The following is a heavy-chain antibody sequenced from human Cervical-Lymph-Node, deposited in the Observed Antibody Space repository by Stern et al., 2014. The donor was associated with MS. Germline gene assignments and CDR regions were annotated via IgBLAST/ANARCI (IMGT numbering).Heavy chain of an antibody. CDR1: GFTFGSSA. D-gene: IGHD3-3*01. CDR3: AAIDRNYYELWSGDFLGGPYYYDMDV. J-gene: IGHJ6*02. V-gene: IGHV1-58*01. Sequence: QMQLVQSGPEVRKPGTSVKVSCKASGFTFGSSAVQWVRQARGQRLEWIGWIVIGNDYTTYAQKFQERVTINRDMSTSTAYMELSSLRSEDTAVYYCAAIDRNYYELWSGDFLGGPYYYDMDVWGQGTTVTVSS. CDR2: IVIGNDYT.